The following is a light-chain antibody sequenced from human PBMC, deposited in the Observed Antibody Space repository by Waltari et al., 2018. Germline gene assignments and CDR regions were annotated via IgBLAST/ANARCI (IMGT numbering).Light chain of an antibody. CDR3: AAWDDRLNGLI. J-gene: IGLJ2*01. CDR2: SNK. CDR1: SSNIGSNT. V-gene: IGLV1-44*01. Sequence: QSVLTQPPSASGTPGQGVTISCSGSSSNIGSNTVSWYNQLPGTAPKLVYYSNKVRHSGVPDRFAGSKSGTSASLAINGLQSEDEADYYCAAWDDRLNGLIFGGGTKLTVL.